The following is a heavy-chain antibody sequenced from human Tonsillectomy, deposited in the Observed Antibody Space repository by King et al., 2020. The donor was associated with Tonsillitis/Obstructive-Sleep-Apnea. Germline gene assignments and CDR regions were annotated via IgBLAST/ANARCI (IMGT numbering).Heavy chain of an antibody. V-gene: IGHV5-51*03. Sequence: QLVQSGAEVKKPGESLKISCKGSGYSFTSYWIAWVRQMPGKGLEWMGIIYPDDSDTRYSPSFQGQVTISADKSISTAFLQWSSLKASDTAMYYCARRNCSITRCYWIWFDPWGQGTLVTVSS. J-gene: IGHJ5*02. CDR1: GYSFTSYW. CDR2: IYPDDSDT. CDR3: ARRNCSITRCYWIWFDP. D-gene: IGHD2-2*01.